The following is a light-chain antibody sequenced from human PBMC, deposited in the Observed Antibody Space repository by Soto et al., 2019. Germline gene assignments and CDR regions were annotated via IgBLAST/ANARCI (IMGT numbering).Light chain of an antibody. J-gene: IGKJ1*01. CDR1: QSVSSN. CDR2: GAS. CDR3: KQYNNWPPAT. V-gene: IGKV3-15*01. Sequence: EIVMTQSPATLSVSPGERATLSCRASQSVSSNLAWYQQKPGQAPRLLIYGASTRATGIPARFSGSGSGTEFTLTISSLQSEDFAVYYCKQYNNWPPATFGQGT.